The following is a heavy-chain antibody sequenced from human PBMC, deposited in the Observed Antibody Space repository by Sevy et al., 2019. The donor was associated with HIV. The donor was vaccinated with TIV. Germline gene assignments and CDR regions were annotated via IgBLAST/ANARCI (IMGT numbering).Heavy chain of an antibody. CDR3: ATLRSGVLKPHHYFDY. J-gene: IGHJ4*02. V-gene: IGHV3-23*01. D-gene: IGHD3-10*01. Sequence: GGSLRLSCGVSGFTFSSYAMTWVRQPPGKGLEWVSIISGSGATTSYADSVKGRFTISRDNSKNALYLQMNSLRAEDTADYYCATLRSGVLKPHHYFDYWGQGTLVTVTS. CDR2: ISGSGATT. CDR1: GFTFSSYA.